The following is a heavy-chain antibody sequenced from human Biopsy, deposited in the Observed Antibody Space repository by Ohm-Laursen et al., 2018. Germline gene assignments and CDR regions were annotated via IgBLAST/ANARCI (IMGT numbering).Heavy chain of an antibody. J-gene: IGHJ4*02. D-gene: IGHD3-3*01. V-gene: IGHV4-59*08. CDR2: ISNSGTT. CDR1: GASVRSHF. CDR3: ARLSTLFGVADFTDD. Sequence: LSLTCPLSGASVRSHFLTWIRQPPGKGLQWIGSISNSGTTKSSPSLKSRVNISLHTSKNQLSLKLTSVTAADTAVYYCARLSTLFGVADFTDDWGQGTLVTVSS.